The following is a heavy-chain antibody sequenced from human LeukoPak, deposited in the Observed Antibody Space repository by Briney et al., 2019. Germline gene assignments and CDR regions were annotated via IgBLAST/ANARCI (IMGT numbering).Heavy chain of an antibody. CDR3: ARGGTAVIAPYAFDI. CDR2: IHSRGST. CDR1: GASISSYY. D-gene: IGHD4-23*01. Sequence: SQTLSLTCIVSGASISSYYWSWIRQPPGKGLEWIGSIHSRGSTNCNISVKSRVAMSVDTSKTQFSLKLGSLTAATTPVYSCARGGTAVIAPYAFDIWGQGTMVTVSS. J-gene: IGHJ3*02. V-gene: IGHV4-59*01.